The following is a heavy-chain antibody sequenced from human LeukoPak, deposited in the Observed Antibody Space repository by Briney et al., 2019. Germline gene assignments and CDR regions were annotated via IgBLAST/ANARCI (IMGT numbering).Heavy chain of an antibody. D-gene: IGHD6-19*01. Sequence: ASVKVSCKASRSTFTGYYLHWVRQAPGQGLEWMGWINPNSGGTKYAQKFQGRVTMTRDTSISTAYMELSRLRSDDTAVYYCAGVEAVPFYYYNAMDVWGQGTTVTVSS. J-gene: IGHJ6*02. CDR3: AGVEAVPFYYYNAMDV. V-gene: IGHV1-2*02. CDR1: RSTFTGYY. CDR2: INPNSGGT.